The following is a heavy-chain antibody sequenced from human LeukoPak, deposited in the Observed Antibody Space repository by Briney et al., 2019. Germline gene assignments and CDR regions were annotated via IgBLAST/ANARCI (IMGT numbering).Heavy chain of an antibody. CDR2: ISGSGGST. CDR1: GFTFSSYA. D-gene: IGHD6-13*01. Sequence: GSLRLCCAASGFTFSSYAMSWVRQAGGRVLEGVSAISGSGGSTYYADSVTGRFTISRDNSKNTLYLQMNSLRAEDTAVYYCAKDQLIAAAGTNFDYWGQGTLVTVSS. CDR3: AKDQLIAAAGTNFDY. V-gene: IGHV3-23*01. J-gene: IGHJ4*02.